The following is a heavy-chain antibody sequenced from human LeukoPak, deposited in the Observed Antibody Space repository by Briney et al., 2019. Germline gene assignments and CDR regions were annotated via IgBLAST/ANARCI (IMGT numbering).Heavy chain of an antibody. D-gene: IGHD6-19*01. CDR3: AMGPRSSPTGWFLV. J-gene: IGHJ4*02. V-gene: IGHV4-61*08. CDR2: VKPTRGT. Sequence: SETLSLTCTVSGGSVSSDGFNWSWSRQPPGERREWGGHVKPTRGTHSNTSLTSRVTISVDRSKPQYSLTLSSVTAADPAVHFCAMGPRSSPTGWFLVWGQGTLVTVSS. CDR1: GGSVSSDGFN.